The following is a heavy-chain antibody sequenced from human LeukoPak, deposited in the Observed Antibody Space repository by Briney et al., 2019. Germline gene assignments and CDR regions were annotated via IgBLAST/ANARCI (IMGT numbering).Heavy chain of an antibody. CDR2: IYYSGST. V-gene: IGHV4-39*01. J-gene: IGHJ4*02. CDR1: GGSISSSSYY. Sequence: SETLSLTCTVSGGSISSSSYYWGWIRQPPGKGLEWIGSIYYSGSTYYNPSLKSRVTISVDTSKNQFSLKLSSVTAADTAVYYCARLCITMVQGVHYFDYWGQGTLVTVSS. D-gene: IGHD3-10*01. CDR3: ARLCITMVQGVHYFDY.